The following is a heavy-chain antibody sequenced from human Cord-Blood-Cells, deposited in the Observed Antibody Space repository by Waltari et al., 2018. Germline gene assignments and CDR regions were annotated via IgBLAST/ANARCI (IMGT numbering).Heavy chain of an antibody. Sequence: EVQLVESGGGLVQPGRSLRLSCAASGFTFDDYAMHWVRQAPGKGLEWVSGISWISGSLGYADAVKGRFTITGDNAKNSLYLQMNSLRAEDTALYYCAKSHSGYSGSYYQYAFDIWGQGTMVTVSS. CDR2: ISWISGSL. D-gene: IGHD1-26*01. J-gene: IGHJ3*02. V-gene: IGHV3-9*01. CDR1: GFTFDDYA. CDR3: AKSHSGYSGSYYQYAFDI.